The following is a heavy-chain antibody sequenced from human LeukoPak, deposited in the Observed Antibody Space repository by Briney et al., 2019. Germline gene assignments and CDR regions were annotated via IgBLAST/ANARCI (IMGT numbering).Heavy chain of an antibody. D-gene: IGHD3-3*01. Sequence: SETLSLTSTVSGGSTSSSSYYWGWIRQPPGKGLEWIGSIYYSGSTYYNPSLKSRVTISVDTSKNQFSLKLSSVTAADTAVYYCARQSYYDFWSVTLNWFDPWGQGTLVTVSS. CDR3: ARQSYYDFWSVTLNWFDP. CDR1: GGSTSSSSYY. J-gene: IGHJ5*02. CDR2: IYYSGST. V-gene: IGHV4-39*01.